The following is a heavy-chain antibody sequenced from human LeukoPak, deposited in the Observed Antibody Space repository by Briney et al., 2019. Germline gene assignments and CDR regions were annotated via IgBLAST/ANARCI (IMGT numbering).Heavy chain of an antibody. Sequence: SVTLSCTASGSTFTIYGISWVRQAPGQGLEWMGWISAYNGNTYYAENLQGRVTITTETSTSTPYMELRSLRSDDTAVYYCARDSGSGYYRLYRDFWGQGTLVTVSS. J-gene: IGHJ4*02. CDR3: ARDSGSGYYRLYRDF. CDR2: ISAYNGNT. V-gene: IGHV1-18*01. D-gene: IGHD3-3*01. CDR1: GSTFTIYG.